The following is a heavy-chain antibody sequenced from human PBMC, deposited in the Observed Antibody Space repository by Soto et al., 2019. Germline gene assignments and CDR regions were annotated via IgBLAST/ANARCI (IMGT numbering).Heavy chain of an antibody. Sequence: QVQLVQSGAEVKKPGASVKVSCKASGYTFTSYAMHWVRQAPGQRLEWMGWINAGNGNTKYSQKFQGRVTITRDTSASTAYMELSSLGAEEAAGDCCARVVGIAEDYWGQGTLVTVSS. CDR1: GYTFTSYA. D-gene: IGHD6-13*01. J-gene: IGHJ4*02. CDR2: INAGNGNT. CDR3: ARVVGIAEDY. V-gene: IGHV1-3*01.